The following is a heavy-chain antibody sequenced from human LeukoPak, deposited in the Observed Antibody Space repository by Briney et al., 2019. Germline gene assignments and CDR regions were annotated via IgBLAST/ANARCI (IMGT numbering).Heavy chain of an antibody. J-gene: IGHJ4*02. CDR3: ANFGYSSSLGAFDY. CDR2: ISGSGGST. Sequence: GGSLRLSCAASGFTFSSYAMSWVRQAPGKGPEWVSAISGSGGSTYYADSVKGRFTISRDNSKNTLYLQMNSLRAEDTAVYYCANFGYSSSLGAFDYWGQGTLVTVSS. D-gene: IGHD6-13*01. V-gene: IGHV3-23*01. CDR1: GFTFSSYA.